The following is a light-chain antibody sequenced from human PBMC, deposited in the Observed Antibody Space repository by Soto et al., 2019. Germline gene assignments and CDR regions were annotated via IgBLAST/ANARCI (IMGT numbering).Light chain of an antibody. CDR3: QQSYSSPQT. V-gene: IGKV1-39*01. J-gene: IGKJ1*01. CDR1: QSISKY. CDR2: AAS. Sequence: IHVAHWASALHASXAARVTNTXXASQSISKYLDWYQQKPGKAPKLLIYAASSLLGGVPSRFSGSGSGTDFTLTISSLQPEDFAIYYCQQSYSSPQTFGQGTKV.